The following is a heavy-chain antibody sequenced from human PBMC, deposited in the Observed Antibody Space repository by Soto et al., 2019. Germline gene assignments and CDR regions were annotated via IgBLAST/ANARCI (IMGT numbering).Heavy chain of an antibody. J-gene: IGHJ6*02. D-gene: IGHD5-18*01. CDR2: IYYTGST. CDR3: ARGYSYGYHQDYYYYYGMDV. V-gene: IGHV4-61*01. CDR1: GGSVSSGSHY. Sequence: PSETLSLTCTVSGGSVSSGSHYWSWIRQPPGKGLEWIAYIYYTGSTNYNPSLKSRVTMSVDTSKNQFSLKPSSVTAAATAEYYCARGYSYGYHQDYYYYYGMDVWGQGTTVTVSS.